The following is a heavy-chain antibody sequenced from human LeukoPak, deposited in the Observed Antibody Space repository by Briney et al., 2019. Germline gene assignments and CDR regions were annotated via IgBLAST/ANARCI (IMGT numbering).Heavy chain of an antibody. CDR3: ARGRSLSRFYDFWSGYPRNWFDP. CDR1: GGSFSGYY. J-gene: IGHJ5*02. CDR2: INHSGST. D-gene: IGHD3-3*01. Sequence: SETLSLTCAVYGGSFSGYYWSWIRQPPGKGLEWIGEINHSGSTNYNPSLKSRVTISVDTPKNQFSLKLSSVTAADTAVYYCARGRSLSRFYDFWSGYPRNWFDPWGQGTLVTVSS. V-gene: IGHV4-34*01.